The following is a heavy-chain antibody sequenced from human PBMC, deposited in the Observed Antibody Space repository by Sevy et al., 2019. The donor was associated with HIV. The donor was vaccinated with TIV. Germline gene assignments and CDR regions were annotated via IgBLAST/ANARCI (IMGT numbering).Heavy chain of an antibody. D-gene: IGHD6-13*01. CDR2: NNPYNGNT. J-gene: IGHJ4*02. V-gene: IGHV1-18*04. Sequence: ASVKVSCKASGYTFTPYGISWVRQAPGQGLEWMGWNNPYNGNTNYVQKFQGRVTMTKDTSTSTAYIELRSLRSDDTAVYYCARNGGAAADTGDYFDYWGQGTLVTVSS. CDR1: GYTFTPYG. CDR3: ARNGGAAADTGDYFDY.